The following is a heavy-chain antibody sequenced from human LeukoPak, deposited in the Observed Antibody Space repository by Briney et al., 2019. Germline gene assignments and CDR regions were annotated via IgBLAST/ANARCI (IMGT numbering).Heavy chain of an antibody. CDR3: ARDRYYGSENYYYYYHIDV. V-gene: IGHV3-33*01. D-gene: IGHD3-10*01. Sequence: GRSLRLSCAAFGFSFSSYGMHWVRQAPGKGLEWVAVIWYDGNNKYYADSVKGRFTISRDNSKNTLHLQMNSLRAEDTALYYCARDRYYGSENYYYYYHIDVWGTGTTVTVSS. J-gene: IGHJ6*03. CDR2: IWYDGNNK. CDR1: GFSFSSYG.